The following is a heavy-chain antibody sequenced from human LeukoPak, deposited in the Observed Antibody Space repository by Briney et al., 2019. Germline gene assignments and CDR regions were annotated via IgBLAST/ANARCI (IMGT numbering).Heavy chain of an antibody. D-gene: IGHD2-15*01. CDR1: GYSFTSYW. CDR2: IDPSDSYT. J-gene: IGHJ4*02. CDR3: ARPDCSGGNCYLLPY. Sequence: GESLKISCKGSGYSFTSYWISWVRQMPGKGLEWMGRIDPSDSYTEYSPSFQGHVTISADKSTSTAYLQWSSLKASDTAMYYCARPDCSGGNCYLLPYWGQGTLVTVSS. V-gene: IGHV5-10-1*01.